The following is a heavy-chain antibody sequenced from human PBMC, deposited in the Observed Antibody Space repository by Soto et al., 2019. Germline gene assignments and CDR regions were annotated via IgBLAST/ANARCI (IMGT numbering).Heavy chain of an antibody. CDR1: SDSISSSNW. CDR2: IYHSGST. CDR3: ASLPYYDFWSGYVN. V-gene: IGHV4-4*02. J-gene: IGHJ4*02. Sequence: PSETLSLTCAVSSDSISSSNWWSWVRQPPGKGLEWIGEIYHSGSTNYNPSLKSRVTISVDKSKNQFSLKLSSVTAADTAVYYCASLPYYDFWSGYVNWGQGTLVTVSS. D-gene: IGHD3-3*01.